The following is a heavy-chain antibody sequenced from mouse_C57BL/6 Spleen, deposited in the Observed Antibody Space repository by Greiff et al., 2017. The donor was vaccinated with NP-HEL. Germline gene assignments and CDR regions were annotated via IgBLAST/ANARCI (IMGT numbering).Heavy chain of an antibody. D-gene: IGHD1-1*01. V-gene: IGHV2-5*01. Sequence: VKLVESGPGLVQPSQSLSITCTVSGFSLTSYGVHWVRQSPGKGLEWLGVIWRGGSTDYNAAFMSRLSITKDNSKSRVFFKMNSLQADDTAIYYCAKNHGSSPGAMDYWGQGTSVTVSS. J-gene: IGHJ4*01. CDR2: IWRGGST. CDR1: GFSLTSYG. CDR3: AKNHGSSPGAMDY.